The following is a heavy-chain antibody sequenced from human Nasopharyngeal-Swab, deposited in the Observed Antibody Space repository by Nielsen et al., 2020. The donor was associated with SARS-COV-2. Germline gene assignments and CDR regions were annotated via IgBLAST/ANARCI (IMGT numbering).Heavy chain of an antibody. CDR2: IGNAGDT. Sequence: GASLKTCCAASGFTFSSYDMHWVRQATGKGLEWVSAIGNAGDTYYPGSVKGRFTISRENAKNSLYLQMNSLRAGDTAVYYCARAHYGGTYYYYGMDVWGQGTTVTVSS. J-gene: IGHJ6*02. CDR3: ARAHYGGTYYYYGMDV. CDR1: GFTFSSYD. D-gene: IGHD4-23*01. V-gene: IGHV3-13*01.